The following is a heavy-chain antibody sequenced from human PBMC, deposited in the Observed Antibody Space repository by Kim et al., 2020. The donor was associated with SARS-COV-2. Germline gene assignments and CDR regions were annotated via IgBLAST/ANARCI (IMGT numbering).Heavy chain of an antibody. J-gene: IGHJ4*02. Sequence: ASVKVSCKASGYTFTSYAMNWVRQAPGQGLEWMGCINTNTGNPTYAQGFTGRFVFSLDTSVSTAYLQISSLKAEDSAVYYCAREGPWIQLWSHPDYWGQGTLVTVSS. D-gene: IGHD5-18*01. CDR2: INTNTGNP. V-gene: IGHV7-4-1*02. CDR3: AREGPWIQLWSHPDY. CDR1: GYTFTSYA.